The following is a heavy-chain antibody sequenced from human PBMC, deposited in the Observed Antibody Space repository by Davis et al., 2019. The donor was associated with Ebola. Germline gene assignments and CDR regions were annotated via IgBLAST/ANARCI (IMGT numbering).Heavy chain of an antibody. CDR3: ARETGLRSYGMDV. CDR1: GGSFSGYY. Sequence: SETLSLTCAVYGGSFSGYYWSWIRQPPGKGLEWIGEINHSGSTNYNPSLKSRVTISVDTSKNQFSLKLSSVTAADTAVYYCARETGLRSYGMDVWGQGTTVTVSS. CDR2: INHSGST. V-gene: IGHV4-34*01. J-gene: IGHJ6*02. D-gene: IGHD7-27*01.